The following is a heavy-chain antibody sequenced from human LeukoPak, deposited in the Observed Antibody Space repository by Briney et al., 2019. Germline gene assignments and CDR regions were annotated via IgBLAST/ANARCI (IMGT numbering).Heavy chain of an antibody. Sequence: GGPLRLSCAASGFTFSSYWMSWVRQAPGKGLEWVANIKQDGSEKYYVDSVKGRFTIYRDNAKNSLYLQMNSLRDEDTAVYYCARDVLRFLEWLSMGPYGMDVWGQGTTVTVSS. J-gene: IGHJ6*02. CDR2: IKQDGSEK. D-gene: IGHD3-3*01. CDR3: ARDVLRFLEWLSMGPYGMDV. CDR1: GFTFSSYW. V-gene: IGHV3-7*01.